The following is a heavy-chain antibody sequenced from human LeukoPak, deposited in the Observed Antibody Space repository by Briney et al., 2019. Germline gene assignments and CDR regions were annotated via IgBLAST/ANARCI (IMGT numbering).Heavy chain of an antibody. CDR2: FSSSSSTI. J-gene: IGHJ6*02. Sequence: GGSLRLSCAASGFTFSGYSMNWVRQAPGKGLEWVSYFSSSSSTIYYADSVKGRFTISRDNAMNSLYLQMNSLRPEDTAVYYCARDLPITMVRGVIPRGYGMDVWGQGTMVTVSS. D-gene: IGHD3-10*01. CDR1: GFTFSGYS. V-gene: IGHV3-48*04. CDR3: ARDLPITMVRGVIPRGYGMDV.